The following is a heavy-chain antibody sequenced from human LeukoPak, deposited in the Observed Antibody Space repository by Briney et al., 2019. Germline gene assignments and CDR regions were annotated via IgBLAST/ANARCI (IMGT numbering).Heavy chain of an antibody. V-gene: IGHV5-51*01. CDR2: IYPGDSDT. CDR3: ARQRSSALKYYYYMDV. Sequence: GESLKISCKGSGYSFTSYWIGWVRQMPGKGLEWMGIIYPGDSDTRYSPSFQGQVTISADKSISTAYLQWSSLKASDTAMYYCARQRSSALKYYYYMDVWGKGTTVTVSS. CDR1: GYSFTSYW. D-gene: IGHD1-26*01. J-gene: IGHJ6*03.